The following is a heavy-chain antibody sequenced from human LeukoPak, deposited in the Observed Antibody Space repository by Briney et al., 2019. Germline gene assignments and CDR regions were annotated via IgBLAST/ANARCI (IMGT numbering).Heavy chain of an antibody. V-gene: IGHV1-2*02. J-gene: IGHJ4*02. Sequence: ASVKVSCTASVYTFTGYYMHWVRQAPGQGLEWMGWINPNSGGTNYAQKFQGRVTMTRDTSISTAYMELSRLRSDDTAVYYCAREPRGYSYGYRFDYWGQGTLVTVSS. CDR1: VYTFTGYY. CDR3: AREPRGYSYGYRFDY. D-gene: IGHD5-18*01. CDR2: INPNSGGT.